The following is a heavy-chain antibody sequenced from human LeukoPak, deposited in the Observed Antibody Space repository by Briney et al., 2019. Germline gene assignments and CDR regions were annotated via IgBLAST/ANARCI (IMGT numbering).Heavy chain of an antibody. J-gene: IGHJ5*02. CDR3: ARGVPSSGWYYP. Sequence: PSETLSLTCAVYGGSFSGYYWSWIRQPPGKGLEWIGEINHSGSTNYNPSLKSRVTISVDTSKNQFSLKLSSVTAADTAVYYCARGVPSSGWYYPWGQGTLVTVSS. D-gene: IGHD6-19*01. CDR1: GGSFSGYY. CDR2: INHSGST. V-gene: IGHV4-34*01.